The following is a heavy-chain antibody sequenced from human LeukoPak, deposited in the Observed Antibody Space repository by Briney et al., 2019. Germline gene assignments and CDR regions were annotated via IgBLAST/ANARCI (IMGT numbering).Heavy chain of an antibody. CDR3: ARGGGLYYYYYYMDV. J-gene: IGHJ6*03. D-gene: IGHD3/OR15-3a*01. V-gene: IGHV3-7*01. CDR1: GFTFSSYW. Sequence: GGSLRLSCAASGFTFSSYWMSWVRQAPGKGLEWVANIKQDGSEKYYVDSVKGRFTISRDNAKNTLYLQMNSLRAEDTAVYYCARGGGLYYYYYYMDVWGKGTTVTVSS. CDR2: IKQDGSEK.